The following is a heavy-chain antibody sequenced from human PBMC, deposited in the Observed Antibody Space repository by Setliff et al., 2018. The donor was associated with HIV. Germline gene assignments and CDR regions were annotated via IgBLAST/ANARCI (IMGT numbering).Heavy chain of an antibody. J-gene: IGHJ4*02. D-gene: IGHD3-3*01. CDR1: GGSFSGYY. CDR2: IRYSGSS. Sequence: SETLSLTCAVYGGSFSGYYWSWIRQHPGKGLEWIGYIRYSGSSYYNPSLKSRVTMSVDTSKNQFSLKLSSVTAADTAVYYCARGFRSGRIFGIDYWGQGTLVTVSS. V-gene: IGHV4-31*11. CDR3: ARGFRSGRIFGIDY.